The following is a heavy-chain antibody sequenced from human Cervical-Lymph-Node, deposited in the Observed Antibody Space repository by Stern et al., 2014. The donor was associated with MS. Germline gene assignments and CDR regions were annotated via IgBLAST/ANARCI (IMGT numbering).Heavy chain of an antibody. CDR1: GFTFTSSA. V-gene: IGHV1-58*01. CDR2: IVVCSCDT. CDR3: AAVADDAFDI. Sequence: QLVESGPEVKKPGTSVKVSCKASGFTFTSSAVQWVRQARGQRLEWIGWIVVCSCDTNYAPEFQERVTITRDMSTSTAYMELSSLRSEDTAVYYCAAVADDAFDIWGQGTMVTVSS. J-gene: IGHJ3*02.